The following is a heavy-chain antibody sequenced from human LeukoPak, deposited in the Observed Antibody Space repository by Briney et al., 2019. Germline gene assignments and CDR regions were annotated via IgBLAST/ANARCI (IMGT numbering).Heavy chain of an antibody. Sequence: GASVKVSCKASGGTFSSYAISWVRQAPGQGLEWMGGIIPIFGTANYAQKFQGRVTITRDTSASTAYMELSSLRSEDTAVYYCAIYTAVAGFWGQGTLVTVSS. CDR3: AIYTAVAGF. V-gene: IGHV1-69*05. CDR1: GGTFSSYA. CDR2: IIPIFGTA. J-gene: IGHJ4*02. D-gene: IGHD6-19*01.